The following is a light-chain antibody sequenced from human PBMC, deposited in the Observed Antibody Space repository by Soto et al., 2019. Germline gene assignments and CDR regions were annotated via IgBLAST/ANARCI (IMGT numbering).Light chain of an antibody. J-gene: IGLJ1*01. V-gene: IGLV2-23*01. CDR2: EDI. CDR3: YTYAGGRTYL. Sequence: QSVLTQPASVSGSPGQSITISCTGTSSDVGSYSLLSWYQHHPGKAPKLIIYEDIKGPSGVSNRFSGSKSGNTASLRTFGLQAEDEADYYCYTYAGGRTYLFGTGTKVTAL. CDR1: SSDVGSYSL.